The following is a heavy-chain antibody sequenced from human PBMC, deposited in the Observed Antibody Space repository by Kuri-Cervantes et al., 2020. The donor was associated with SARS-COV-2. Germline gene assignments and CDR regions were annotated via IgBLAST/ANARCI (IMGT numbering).Heavy chain of an antibody. CDR1: GYTFTSYD. CDR3: ARTQIGYSYGHGVSYYYYYGMDV. V-gene: IGHV1-8*01. CDR2: MNPNSGNT. J-gene: IGHJ6*02. Sequence: ASVKVSCKASGYTFTSYDINWVRQATGQGLEWMGWMNPNSGNTGYAQKFQGRVTMTRNTSISTAYMELSSLRSEDTAVYYCARTQIGYSYGHGVSYYYYYGMDVWGQGSTVTVSS. D-gene: IGHD5-18*01.